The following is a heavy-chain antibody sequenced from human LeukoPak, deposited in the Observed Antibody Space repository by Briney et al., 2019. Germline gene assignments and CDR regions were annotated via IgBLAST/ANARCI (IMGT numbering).Heavy chain of an antibody. V-gene: IGHV1-2*02. J-gene: IGHJ4*02. CDR1: GYTFTGYY. Sequence: ASVKVSCKASGYTFTGYYMHWVRQAPGQGLEWMGWINPNSGGTNYAQKFQGRVTMTRDTSISTAYMELSRLRSDDTAVYYCARDRMWSSHIDYWGQGTLVTVSS. CDR3: ARDRMWSSHIDY. CDR2: INPNSGGT. D-gene: IGHD6-13*01.